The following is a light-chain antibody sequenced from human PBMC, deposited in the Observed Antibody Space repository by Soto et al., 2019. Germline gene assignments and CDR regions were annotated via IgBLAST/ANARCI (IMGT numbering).Light chain of an antibody. CDR1: SSNIGSDT. J-gene: IGLJ1*01. CDR3: ASWDDSLNGYV. Sequence: QSALTQPPSASGTPGQRVTISCSGGSSNIGSDTVNWYQHLPGTAPKLLIYTNNQRPSGVPDRFSGSKSGTSASLTISGFQSEDEAEYYCASWDDSLNGYVFGTGTKVTVL. CDR2: TNN. V-gene: IGLV1-44*01.